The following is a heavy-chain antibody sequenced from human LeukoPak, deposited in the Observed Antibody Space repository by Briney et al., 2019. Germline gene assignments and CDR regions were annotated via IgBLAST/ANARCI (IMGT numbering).Heavy chain of an antibody. CDR1: GFTFYSYA. D-gene: IGHD1-26*01. J-gene: IGHJ3*02. V-gene: IGHV3-23*01. Sequence: PGGSLRLSCAASGFTFYSYAMTWVRQAPGKGLECVSTITNGGGGRTYYADSVKGRFTISRDNSRNTLYLQMNSLRAEDTAVYYCAKRYSGSYYQVYDAFDIWGQGTMVTVSS. CDR2: ITNGGGGRT. CDR3: AKRYSGSYYQVYDAFDI.